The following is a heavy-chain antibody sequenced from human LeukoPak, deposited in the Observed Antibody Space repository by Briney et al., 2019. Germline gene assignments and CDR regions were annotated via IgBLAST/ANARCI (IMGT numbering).Heavy chain of an antibody. V-gene: IGHV5-51*01. Sequence: GESLKISCKGSGYSFSNYWIAWVRQMPGKGLEWMGSIYPGDSDTKYSPSFQGQVIISADKSISTAYLQWSSLKASDTAMYYCARLPTVTTHFDYWGQGTLVTVSS. J-gene: IGHJ4*02. D-gene: IGHD4-17*01. CDR1: GYSFSNYW. CDR2: IYPGDSDT. CDR3: ARLPTVTTHFDY.